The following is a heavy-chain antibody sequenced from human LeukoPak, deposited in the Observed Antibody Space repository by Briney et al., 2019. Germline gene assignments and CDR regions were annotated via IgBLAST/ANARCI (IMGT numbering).Heavy chain of an antibody. CDR1: GFTFSNFA. Sequence: GGSLRLSCSASGFTFSNFALHWVRQAPGMGLEWVAAISYDGSSKYYADSVKGRFTISRDNSKNTLYLELNSLRVEDTATFYCAKGQELDDGVFDPWGQGTMVTVSS. V-gene: IGHV3-30-3*01. J-gene: IGHJ5*02. D-gene: IGHD1-1*01. CDR2: ISYDGSSK. CDR3: AKGQELDDGVFDP.